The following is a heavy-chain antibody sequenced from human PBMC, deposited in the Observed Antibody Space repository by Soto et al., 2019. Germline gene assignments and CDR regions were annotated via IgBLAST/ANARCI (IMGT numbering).Heavy chain of an antibody. CDR3: ARVWYSSGWSPPNDAFDI. CDR2: ISAYNGNT. J-gene: IGHJ3*02. Sequence: ASVKVSCKASGYTFTSYGISWVRQAPGQGPEWMGWISAYNGNTNYAQKLQGRVTMTTDTSTSTAYMELRSLRSDDTAVYYCARVWYSSGWSPPNDAFDIWGQGTMVTVSS. D-gene: IGHD6-19*01. CDR1: GYTFTSYG. V-gene: IGHV1-18*01.